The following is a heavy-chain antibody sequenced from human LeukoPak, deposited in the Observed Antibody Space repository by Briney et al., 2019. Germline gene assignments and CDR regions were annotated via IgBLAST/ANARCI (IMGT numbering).Heavy chain of an antibody. CDR1: GGSFSGYY. CDR2: IYTSGST. V-gene: IGHV4-4*07. Sequence: SETLSLTCAVYGGSFSGYYWSWIRQPAGKGLEWIGRIYTSGSTNYNPSLKSRVTVSVDTSKNQFSLKLSSVTAADTAVYYCARDRIWFDPWGQGTLVTVSS. J-gene: IGHJ5*02. CDR3: ARDRIWFDP. D-gene: IGHD2-15*01.